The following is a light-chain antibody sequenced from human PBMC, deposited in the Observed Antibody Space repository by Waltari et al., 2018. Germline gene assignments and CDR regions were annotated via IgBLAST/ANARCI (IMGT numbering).Light chain of an antibody. V-gene: IGKV3-11*01. CDR3: QQRRSWPLT. CDR1: QSVSSD. CDR2: DVS. J-gene: IGKJ4*01. Sequence: EIVLTQSPATLSLSPGERATLSCRASQSVSSDLASYQLKPGQAPRLLISDVSNRATGIPARFSGSGSETDFTLTISTLEPEDFALYYCQQRRSWPLTFGGGTKVEIK.